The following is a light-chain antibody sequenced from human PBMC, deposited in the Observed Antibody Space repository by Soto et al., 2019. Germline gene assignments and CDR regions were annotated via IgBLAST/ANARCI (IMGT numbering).Light chain of an antibody. J-gene: IGKJ2*01. CDR3: QQYGSSPYT. Sequence: EIVLTQSPGTLSLSPGERATLSCRASQSVSSSYLAWYQQKPGQAPRLLIYGASSRATGIPDRFSGSGSGTYLTLTISRLEPEDFAVYYCQQYGSSPYTFGQVTKLEIK. V-gene: IGKV3-20*01. CDR2: GAS. CDR1: QSVSSSY.